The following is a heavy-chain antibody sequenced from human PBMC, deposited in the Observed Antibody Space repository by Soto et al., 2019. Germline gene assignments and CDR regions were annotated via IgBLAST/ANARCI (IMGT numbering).Heavy chain of an antibody. CDR2: INGGNGNT. J-gene: IGHJ4*02. CDR1: GNTVPNYA. Sequence: ASVKVSCKASGNTVPNYAIHWVRQAPGQRLEWMGWINGGNGNTYYSQHFQGRVTITADASTSTVYMQLSSLRSEDTAVYYCARDPSSITGAATNFDYWGQGTLVTVSS. D-gene: IGHD1-20*01. V-gene: IGHV1-3*01. CDR3: ARDPSSITGAATNFDY.